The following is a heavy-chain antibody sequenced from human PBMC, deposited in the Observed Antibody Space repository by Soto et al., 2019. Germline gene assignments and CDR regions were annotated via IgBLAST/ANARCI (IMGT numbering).Heavy chain of an antibody. CDR3: AKAPATGTRGWFDP. CDR2: IGGSGGST. CDR1: GFTFSSYA. J-gene: IGHJ5*02. Sequence: EVQLLESGGGLVQPGGSLRLSCAASGFTFSSYAMSWVRQAPGNGLEWVSAIGGSGGSTYYADSVKGRFTISRDNSKNKLYLQMNSLRAEDTAVYYCAKAPATGTRGWFDPWGQVTLVTVSS. D-gene: IGHD1-7*01. V-gene: IGHV3-23*01.